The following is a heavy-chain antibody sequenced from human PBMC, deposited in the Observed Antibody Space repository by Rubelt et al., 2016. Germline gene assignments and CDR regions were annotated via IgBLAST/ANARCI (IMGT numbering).Heavy chain of an antibody. V-gene: IGHV4-39*07. CDR1: GGSISSSSYY. CDR2: INHRGST. Sequence: QLQLQESGPGLVKPSETLSLTCTVSGGSISSSSYYWGWIRQPPGKGLEWIGEINHRGSTNYTPALMGRVTISVDTSKNQVSRKRGSVTAADTAVYYCARGAAGYYYYGMDVWGQGTAVTVSS. CDR3: ARGAAGYYYYGMDV. J-gene: IGHJ6*02. D-gene: IGHD6-25*01.